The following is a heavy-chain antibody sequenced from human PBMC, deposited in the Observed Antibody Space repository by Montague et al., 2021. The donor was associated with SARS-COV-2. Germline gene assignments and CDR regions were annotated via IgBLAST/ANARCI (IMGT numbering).Heavy chain of an antibody. CDR3: VRVTHPRSAWPYYMDV. CDR1: GDSISSSSYY. J-gene: IGHJ6*03. V-gene: IGHV4-39*01. Sequence: SETLSLTCTVSGDSISSSSYYWGWIRQPPGKGLEWIGSINNRGNTYNNPSLRSRVSISVDTSKNQFSLNVRSVTPADTGLFYCVRVTHPRSAWPYYMDVWGKGTTVTV. D-gene: IGHD4-11*01. CDR2: INNRGNT.